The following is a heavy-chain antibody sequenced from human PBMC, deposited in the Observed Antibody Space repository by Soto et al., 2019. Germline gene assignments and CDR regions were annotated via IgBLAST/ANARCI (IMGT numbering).Heavy chain of an antibody. CDR2: IYWDDTK. J-gene: IGHJ5*02. V-gene: IGHV2-5*02. CDR3: AHRGRSSGFGGDNWFDP. CDR1: GFSLSTSPVA. D-gene: IGHD3-22*01. Sequence: QITLKESGPTLVKPTQTLTLTCTVSGFSLSTSPVAVGWIRQPPGKALEWLAIIYWDDTKHYYPSLNSRLTIPKDTSKTQGVLILTHMDPVDTAAYYCAHRGRSSGFGGDNWFDPWGQGTLVTVSA.